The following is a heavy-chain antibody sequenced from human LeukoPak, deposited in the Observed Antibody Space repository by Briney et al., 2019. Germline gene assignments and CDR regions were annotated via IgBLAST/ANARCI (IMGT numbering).Heavy chain of an antibody. V-gene: IGHV3-21*01. Sequence: GGSLRLSCTGSGFTFGDYAMNWVRQAPGKGLEWVSSISSSSSYIYYADSVKGRFTISRDNAKNSLYLQMNSLRAEDTAVYYCARDSPSGYSGYWGQGTLVTVSS. CDR3: ARDSPSGYSGY. D-gene: IGHD3-3*01. CDR1: GFTFGDYA. J-gene: IGHJ4*02. CDR2: ISSSSSYI.